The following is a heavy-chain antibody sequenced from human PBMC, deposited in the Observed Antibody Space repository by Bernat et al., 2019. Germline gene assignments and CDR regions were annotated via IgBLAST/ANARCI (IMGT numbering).Heavy chain of an antibody. CDR1: GFTVSSNY. V-gene: IGHV3-53*02. CDR3: AKEGLGRYFDL. CDR2: IYSGGST. D-gene: IGHD6-19*01. J-gene: IGHJ2*01. Sequence: EVQLVETGGGLIQPGGSLRLSCAASGFTVSSNYMSWVRQAPGKGLEWVSVIYSGGSTYYADSVKGRFTISRDNSKNTMYMQMNSLRAEDTAVYFCAKEGLGRYFDLWGRGTLVTVSS.